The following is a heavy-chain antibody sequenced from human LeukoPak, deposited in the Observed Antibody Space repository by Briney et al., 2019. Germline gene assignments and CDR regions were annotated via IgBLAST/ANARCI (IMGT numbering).Heavy chain of an antibody. V-gene: IGHV3-23*01. CDR3: AKGPTYYYDSSGYLED. CDR1: GFTFSSYA. J-gene: IGHJ4*02. Sequence: GGSLRLSCAASGFTFSSYAMSWVRQAPGKGLECVSAISGSGGTTNYADSVKGRFTISRDNSKNTLHLQMNSLGAEDTAVYYCAKGPTYYYDSSGYLEDWGRGTLVTVSS. D-gene: IGHD3-22*01. CDR2: ISGSGGTT.